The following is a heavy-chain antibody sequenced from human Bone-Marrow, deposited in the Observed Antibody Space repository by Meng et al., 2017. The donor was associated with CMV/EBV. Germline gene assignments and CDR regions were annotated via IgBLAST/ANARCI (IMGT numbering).Heavy chain of an antibody. Sequence: ASVKVSCKASGYTFTGYYMHWVRQAPGQGLEWMGWINPNSGGTNYAQKFQGRVTMTRDTSISTAYMELSRLRSDDTAVYYCARRPTETPGDYYYYYGMDVWGQGNTVTVSS. CDR3: ARRPTETPGDYYYYYGMDV. CDR2: INPNSGGT. CDR1: GYTFTGYY. V-gene: IGHV1-2*02. J-gene: IGHJ6*02. D-gene: IGHD2-21*02.